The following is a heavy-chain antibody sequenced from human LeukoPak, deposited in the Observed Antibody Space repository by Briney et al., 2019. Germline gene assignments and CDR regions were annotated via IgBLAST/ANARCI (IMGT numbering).Heavy chain of an antibody. J-gene: IGHJ6*02. CDR1: AGSISSSNW. CDR2: IYLYGTT. Sequence: SETLSLTRAVSAGSISSSNWWSWVRQPPVKGLEWIGEIYLYGTTNYNPSLKSRVTMSVDRSKNQFSLKLSSVTAADTAVYYCARQKWEQQGRDYYFYGLDVWGPGTTVTVSS. D-gene: IGHD1-26*01. V-gene: IGHV4-4*02. CDR3: ARQKWEQQGRDYYFYGLDV.